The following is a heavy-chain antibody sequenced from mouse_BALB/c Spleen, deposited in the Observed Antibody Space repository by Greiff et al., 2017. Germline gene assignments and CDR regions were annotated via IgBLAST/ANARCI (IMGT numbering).Heavy chain of an antibody. Sequence: EVKLVESGGGLVKPGGSLKLSCAASGFTFSDYYMYWVRQTPEKRLEWVATISDGGSYTYYPDSVKGRFTISRDNAKNNLYLQMSSLKSEDTAMYYCARDYGYYYAMDYWGQGTSVTVSS. CDR3: ARDYGYYYAMDY. J-gene: IGHJ4*01. CDR2: ISDGGSYT. D-gene: IGHD1-2*01. CDR1: GFTFSDYY. V-gene: IGHV5-4*02.